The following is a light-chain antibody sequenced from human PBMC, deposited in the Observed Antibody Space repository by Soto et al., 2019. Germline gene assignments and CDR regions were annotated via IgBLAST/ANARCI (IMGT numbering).Light chain of an antibody. Sequence: QSVLTQPASVSGSPGQSIAIPCTGTRSDVGAYNYVSWYQQHPGKAPKLMISEVTNRPSGVSDRFSGSKSGNTASLTISGLQAEDEADYYCSSFTSRFTFVFGTGTKV. CDR1: RSDVGAYNY. V-gene: IGLV2-14*01. J-gene: IGLJ1*01. CDR2: EVT. CDR3: SSFTSRFTFV.